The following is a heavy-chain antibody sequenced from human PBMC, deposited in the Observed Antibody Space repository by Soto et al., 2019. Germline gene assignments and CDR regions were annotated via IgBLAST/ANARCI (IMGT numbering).Heavy chain of an antibody. D-gene: IGHD4-17*01. CDR3: TRTHYYGDYDFDY. J-gene: IGHJ4*02. V-gene: IGHV3-73*01. CDR1: GFTFSGSA. Sequence: SLRLSCAASGFTFSGSAMHWVRQASGKGLEWVGRIRSKANSYATAYAASVKGRFTISRDDSKNTAYLQMNSLKTEDTAVYYCTRTHYYGDYDFDYCGQGTLVTVSS. CDR2: IRSKANSYAT.